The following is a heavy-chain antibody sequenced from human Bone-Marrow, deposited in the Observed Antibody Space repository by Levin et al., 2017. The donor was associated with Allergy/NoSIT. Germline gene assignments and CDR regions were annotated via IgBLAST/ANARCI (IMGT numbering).Heavy chain of an antibody. D-gene: IGHD2-8*02. CDR3: ARGDLVLVVYPDC. V-gene: IGHV3-30-3*01. J-gene: IGHJ4*02. Sequence: HSGGSLRLSCAASGFTFSSYSMHWVRQAPGKGLEWVALISYDGGNENYADSVKGRFTISRDNYKNTLYLQMNSLSAEDTAVYFCARGDLVLVVYPDCCGQGTLVTVAS. CDR2: ISYDGGNE. CDR1: GFTFSSYS.